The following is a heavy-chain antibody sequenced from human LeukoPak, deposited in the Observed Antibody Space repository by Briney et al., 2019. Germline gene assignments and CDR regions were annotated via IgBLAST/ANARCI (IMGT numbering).Heavy chain of an antibody. V-gene: IGHV3-21*01. CDR2: ISSSSSYI. Sequence: GGSLRLSCAASGFTFSSYSMNWVRQAPGKGLEWVSSISSSSSYIYYADSVKGRFTISRDNAKNSLYLQMNSLRAEDTAVYYCARDFIPLYYDFWSGYYRPFYYMXVWGKGTTVTVSS. CDR3: ARDFIPLYYDFWSGYYRPFYYMXV. D-gene: IGHD3-3*01. CDR1: GFTFSSYS. J-gene: IGHJ6*03.